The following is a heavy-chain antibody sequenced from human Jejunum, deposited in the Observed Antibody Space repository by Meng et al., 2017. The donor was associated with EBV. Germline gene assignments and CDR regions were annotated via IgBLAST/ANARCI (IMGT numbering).Heavy chain of an antibody. Sequence: VWRQESGARLEKPSGTLSLTCGVSGGSISENDWWSWVRQRPGKGLEWLGEINHGGGNNYNPYLESRVNISVDKSKNQFSLKLNSGTGADTAVDYCAGNGYYALEYWGPGILVTVSS. CDR1: GGSISENDW. D-gene: IGHD3-22*01. CDR2: INHGGGN. J-gene: IGHJ4*02. V-gene: IGHV4-4*02. CDR3: AGNGYYALEY.